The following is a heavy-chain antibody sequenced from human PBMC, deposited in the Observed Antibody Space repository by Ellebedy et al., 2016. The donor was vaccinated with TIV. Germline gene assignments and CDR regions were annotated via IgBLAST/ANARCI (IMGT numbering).Heavy chain of an antibody. Sequence: GGSLRLSCAASGFTFSSYEMNWVRQAPGKGLEWVAVISYDGSNKYYADSVKGRFTISRDNSKNTLYLQMNSLRAEDTAVYYCARGQRYSSSWRYDYWGQGTLVTVSS. CDR3: ARGQRYSSSWRYDY. D-gene: IGHD6-13*01. CDR1: GFTFSSYE. V-gene: IGHV3-30*01. J-gene: IGHJ4*02. CDR2: ISYDGSNK.